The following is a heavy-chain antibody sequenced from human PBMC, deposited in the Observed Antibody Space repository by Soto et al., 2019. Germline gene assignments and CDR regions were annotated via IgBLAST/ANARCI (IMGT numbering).Heavy chain of an antibody. D-gene: IGHD1-26*01. Sequence: LRLSCAASVFSFSDYVMHWVRQSPGEGLEWVAVMWYHGRDKFYAESVKGRFTITRDNSKNTLYLQMNSLRAEDTAVYYCARDAGGQSGNFIFGSWGQGARVTSPQ. CDR1: VFSFSDYV. V-gene: IGHV3-33*01. CDR2: MWYHGRDK. J-gene: IGHJ4*02. CDR3: ARDAGGQSGNFIFGS.